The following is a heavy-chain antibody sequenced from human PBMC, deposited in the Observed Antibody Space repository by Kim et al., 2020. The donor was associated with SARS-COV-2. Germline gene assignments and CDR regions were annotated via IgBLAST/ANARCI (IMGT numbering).Heavy chain of an antibody. V-gene: IGHV1-46*01. D-gene: IGHD6-13*01. CDR1: GYTFTSYY. Sequence: ASVKVSCKASGYTFTSYYMHWVRQAPGQGLEWMGIINPSGGSTSYAQKFQGRVTMTRDTSTSTVYMELSSLRSEDTAVYYCARDCPPQRIAAAGDVWFDPWGQGTLVTVSS. J-gene: IGHJ5*02. CDR2: INPSGGST. CDR3: ARDCPPQRIAAAGDVWFDP.